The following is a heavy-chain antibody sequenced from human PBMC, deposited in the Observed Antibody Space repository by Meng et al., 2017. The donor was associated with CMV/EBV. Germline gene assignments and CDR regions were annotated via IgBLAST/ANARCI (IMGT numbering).Heavy chain of an antibody. CDR2: ISSSSSYI. Sequence: GGSLRLSCAASGFTFSSYSMNWVRQAPGKGLEWVSSISSSSSYIYYADSVKGRFTISRDNAKNSLYLQMNSLRAEDTAVYYCARDRGNSGHWFDPWSQGTLVTVSS. D-gene: IGHD4-23*01. CDR1: GFTFSSYS. CDR3: ARDRGNSGHWFDP. J-gene: IGHJ5*02. V-gene: IGHV3-21*01.